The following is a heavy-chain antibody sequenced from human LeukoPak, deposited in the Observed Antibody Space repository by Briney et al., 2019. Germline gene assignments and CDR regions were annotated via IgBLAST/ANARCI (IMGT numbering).Heavy chain of an antibody. CDR1: GFTFSSYA. CDR2: ISGSGGST. D-gene: IGHD2-21*01. CDR3: AKAPVTSCRGAYCYPFDS. V-gene: IGHV3-23*01. J-gene: IGHJ4*02. Sequence: GGSLRLSCAASGFTFSSYAMSWVRQAPGKGLEWVSAISGSGGSTYPADSVRGRFTISRDNSKNSLYLQMTSLRAEDAAVYFCAKAPVTSCRGAYCYPFDSWGQGTLVTVSS.